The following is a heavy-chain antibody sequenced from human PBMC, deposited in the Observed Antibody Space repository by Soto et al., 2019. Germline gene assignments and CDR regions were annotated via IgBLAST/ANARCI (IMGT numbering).Heavy chain of an antibody. CDR3: MGGECGDSPIDH. D-gene: IGHD3-10*01. Sequence: ASVKVSCKTSGYTFRPYYLQWARPGPRRGFQWVGRMNPNNEITTISDFSQGRITMTRDTSSNTVYMELNRFTTDDTAVYYCMGGECGDSPIDHWGQGTQVTVSS. J-gene: IGHJ4*02. CDR2: MNPNNEIT. CDR1: GYTFRPYY. V-gene: IGHV1-2*02.